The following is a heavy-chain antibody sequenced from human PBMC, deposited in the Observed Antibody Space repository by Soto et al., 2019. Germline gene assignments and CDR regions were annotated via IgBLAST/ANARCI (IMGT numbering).Heavy chain of an antibody. CDR2: IWYDGSNK. V-gene: IGHV3-33*06. CDR3: AKSGLVGGTRGLAYGMDV. CDR1: GFTFSSYG. J-gene: IGHJ6*01. D-gene: IGHD1-26*01. Sequence: PGGSLRLSCSASGFTFSSYGMHWVRPAPGKGLEWVAVIWYDGSNKYYADSVKCRFTISRDNSKSTLYLRMNSLRAEDTAVYYCAKSGLVGGTRGLAYGMDVWGQGTTVTESS.